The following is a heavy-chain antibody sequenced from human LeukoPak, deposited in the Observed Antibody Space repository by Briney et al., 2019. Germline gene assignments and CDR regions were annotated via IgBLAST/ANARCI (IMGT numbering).Heavy chain of an antibody. CDR2: IYSGGST. CDR3: ASGYYDSSGYYHDY. V-gene: IGHV3-53*01. CDR1: GFTVSSNY. J-gene: IGHJ4*02. Sequence: GGSLRLSCAASGFTVSSNYKSWVRQAPGKGLEWVSVIYSGGSTYYADSVKGRFTISRDNSKNTLYLQMNSLRAEDTAVYYCASGYYDSSGYYHDYWGQGTLVTVSS. D-gene: IGHD3-22*01.